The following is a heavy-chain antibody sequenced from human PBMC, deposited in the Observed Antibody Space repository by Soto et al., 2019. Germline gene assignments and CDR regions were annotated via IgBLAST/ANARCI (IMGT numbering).Heavy chain of an antibody. CDR3: ARDSKKASWYFDL. V-gene: IGHV3-33*01. CDR1: GFTFSSYG. CDR2: IWYDGSNK. Sequence: QVQLVESGGGVVQPGRSLRLSCAASGFTFSSYGMHWVRQAPGKGLEWVAVIWYDGSNKYYADYVKCRFTISRDNSKNKLYMQMNRLRAEDTAVYYCARDSKKASWYFDLWGRGTLVTVSS. J-gene: IGHJ2*01.